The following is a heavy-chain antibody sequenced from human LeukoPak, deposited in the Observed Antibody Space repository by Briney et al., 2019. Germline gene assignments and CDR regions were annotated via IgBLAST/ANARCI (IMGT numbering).Heavy chain of an antibody. D-gene: IGHD3-3*01. V-gene: IGHV3-30*02. CDR2: IRYDGSNK. J-gene: IGHJ5*02. Sequence: GGSLRLSCAASGFTFSSYGMHWVRQAPGKGLEWVAFIRYDGSNKYYADSVKGRFTISRDNSKNTLYLQMNSLRAEDTAVYYCAKAKDYDFWSGSSWGQGTLVTVSS. CDR1: GFTFSSYG. CDR3: AKAKDYDFWSGSS.